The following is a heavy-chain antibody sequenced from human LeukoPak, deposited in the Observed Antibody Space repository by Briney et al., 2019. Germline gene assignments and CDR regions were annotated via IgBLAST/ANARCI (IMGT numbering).Heavy chain of an antibody. D-gene: IGHD3-10*01. CDR1: GFTFSNHW. V-gene: IGHV3-21*01. CDR2: ISSSSSYI. Sequence: PGGSLRLSCAASGFTFSNHWMNWVRQAPGKGLEWVSSISSSSSYIYYADSVKGRFTISRDNAKNSLYLQMNSLRAEDTAVYYCNYYGSGSYYAGDYWGQGTLVTVSS. J-gene: IGHJ4*02. CDR3: NYYGSGSYYAGDY.